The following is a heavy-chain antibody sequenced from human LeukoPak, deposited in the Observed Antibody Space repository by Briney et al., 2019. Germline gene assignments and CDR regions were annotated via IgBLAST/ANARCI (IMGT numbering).Heavy chain of an antibody. CDR1: GFTFSNAW. J-gene: IGHJ4*02. CDR2: IKSKTDGGTT. V-gene: IGHV3-15*01. CDR3: TTAFAEYYDYVWGSYRQGTDY. Sequence: PGGSLRLSCAASGFTFSNAWMSWVRQAPGKGLEWVGRIKSKTDGGTTDYAAPVKGRFTILRDDSKNTLYLQMNSLKTEDTAVYYCTTAFAEYYDYVWGSYRQGTDYWGQGTLVTVSS. D-gene: IGHD3-16*02.